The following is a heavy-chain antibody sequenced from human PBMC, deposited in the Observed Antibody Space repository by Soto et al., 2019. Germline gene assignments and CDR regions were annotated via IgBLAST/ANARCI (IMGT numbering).Heavy chain of an antibody. CDR2: IIPIFVTA. V-gene: IGHV1-69*13. D-gene: IGHD3-3*01. J-gene: IGHJ4*02. CDR3: ARLPRDGNKTSCYYADH. CDR1: GCAFSSDA. Sequence: VKVSCKASGCAFSSDAISWGRHAPGQRLEWMGGIIPIFVTANYAQKFQGRVTITADESTRTAYMELSSLRSADTAVYFCARLPRDGNKTSCYYADHCGQGPQVTVSS.